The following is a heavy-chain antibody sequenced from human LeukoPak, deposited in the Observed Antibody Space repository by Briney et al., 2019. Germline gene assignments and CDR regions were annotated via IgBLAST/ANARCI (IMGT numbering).Heavy chain of an antibody. D-gene: IGHD3-16*01. V-gene: IGHV3-23*01. CDR3: GKEGGA. CDR2: IGGRGGST. J-gene: IGHJ5*02. CDR1: GFRFSDFT. Sequence: PGGSLRLSCAASGFRFSDFTMTWVRQAPGKGPEWVSAIGGRGGSTYYADSVGGRFTISRDNSKDMVYLQMNSLKVEDTATYHCGKEGGAWGQGTKVTVSS.